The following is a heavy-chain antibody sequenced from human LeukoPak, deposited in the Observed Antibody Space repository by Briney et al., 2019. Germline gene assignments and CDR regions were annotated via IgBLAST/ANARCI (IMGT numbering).Heavy chain of an antibody. Sequence: GGSLRLSCAASGFVFSSCGMHWVRQAPGKGLEWVTFIRYDVSDKFYADSVKGRFTISRDNSKNTVYLQMNSLRAEDTAVYYCAVGIVTTFDYWGQGTLVTVSS. J-gene: IGHJ4*02. CDR3: AVGIVTTFDY. D-gene: IGHD3-22*01. CDR2: IRYDVSDK. CDR1: GFVFSSCG. V-gene: IGHV3-30*02.